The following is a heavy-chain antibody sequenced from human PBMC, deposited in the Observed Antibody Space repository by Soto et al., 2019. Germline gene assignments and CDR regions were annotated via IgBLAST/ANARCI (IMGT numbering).Heavy chain of an antibody. J-gene: IGHJ5*02. CDR3: GRSGITGSNWFDP. CDR2: ISSSSGYI. D-gene: IGHD1-20*01. CDR1: GFTFSSYS. V-gene: IGHV3-21*01. Sequence: GGSLRLSCAASGFTFSSYSMNWVRQAPGKGLEWVSYISSSSGYIYYSDSVKGRFTISRDNAKNSLYLQMNSLRVEDTAVYYCGRSGITGSNWFDPWGQGTLVTVSS.